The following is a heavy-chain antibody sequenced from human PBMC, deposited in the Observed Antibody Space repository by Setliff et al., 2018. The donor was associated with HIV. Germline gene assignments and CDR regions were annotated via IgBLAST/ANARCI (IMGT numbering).Heavy chain of an antibody. V-gene: IGHV4-39*07. CDR1: GASTSSSSNY. CDR3: ARANSIKGYSYGPDAFDI. CDR2: VHYSGTT. D-gene: IGHD5-18*01. J-gene: IGHJ3*02. Sequence: SETLSLTCTVSGASTSSSSNYWGWIRQAPGKGLEWIGNVHYSGTTYYSPSLKSRVMISVETSKNQFSLNLRSVIAADTAVYYCARANSIKGYSYGPDAFDIWGQGTMVTVSS.